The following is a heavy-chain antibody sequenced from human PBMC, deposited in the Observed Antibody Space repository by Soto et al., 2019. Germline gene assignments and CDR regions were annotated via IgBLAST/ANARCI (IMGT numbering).Heavy chain of an antibody. Sequence: PSETRSLTCTVSGSSVSSGSYYWSWIQHPPGKGLEWIGYIDYRGSTNYNPSLKSRVTISVDTSKNQFSLKLSSVTAADTAVYYCAREGGVDTTMVTYFDCWGKGNMVTVSS. D-gene: IGHD5-18*01. CDR3: AREGGVDTTMVTYFDC. J-gene: IGHJ4*02. V-gene: IGHV4-61*01. CDR1: GSSVSSGSYY. CDR2: IDYRGST.